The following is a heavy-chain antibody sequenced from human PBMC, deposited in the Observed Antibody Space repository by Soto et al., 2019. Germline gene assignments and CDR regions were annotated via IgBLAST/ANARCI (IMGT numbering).Heavy chain of an antibody. CDR2: IYAGDSET. Sequence: GESLKISCKGSGYSFSTYWIAWVRQMPGKGLEWMGIIYAGDSETRYSPSFEGQVTLTADKSINTAYLQWSSLKASDSAMYYCARRGSVYNWFDPWGQGTLVTVSS. V-gene: IGHV5-51*01. CDR3: ARRGSVYNWFDP. J-gene: IGHJ5*02. D-gene: IGHD3-10*01. CDR1: GYSFSTYW.